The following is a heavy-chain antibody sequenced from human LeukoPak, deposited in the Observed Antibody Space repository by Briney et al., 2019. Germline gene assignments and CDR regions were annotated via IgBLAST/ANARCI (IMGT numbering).Heavy chain of an antibody. CDR3: AKVFFNSGSYDF. Sequence: GGSLRLSCAASRFTFSNYAMSWVRQAPGKGLEGVSSISGSGDNTYYADSVKGRFTISRDNSKNTLSLQMNSLRADDTAIYYCAKVFFNSGSYDFWGQGTLVTVSS. CDR2: ISGSGDNT. V-gene: IGHV3-23*01. D-gene: IGHD3-10*01. J-gene: IGHJ4*02. CDR1: RFTFSNYA.